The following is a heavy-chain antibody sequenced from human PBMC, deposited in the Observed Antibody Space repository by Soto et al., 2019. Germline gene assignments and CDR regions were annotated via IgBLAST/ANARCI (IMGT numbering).Heavy chain of an antibody. J-gene: IGHJ4*02. CDR3: AKMPTYYYDSSGYYAP. CDR2: ISGSGGST. CDR1: GFTFSSYA. V-gene: IGHV3-23*01. Sequence: GGSLRLSCAASGFTFSSYAMSWVRQAPGKGLEWVSAISGSGGSTYYADSVKGRFTISRDNSKNTLYLQMNSLRAEDTAVYYCAKMPTYYYDSSGYYAPWGQGTLVTVSS. D-gene: IGHD3-22*01.